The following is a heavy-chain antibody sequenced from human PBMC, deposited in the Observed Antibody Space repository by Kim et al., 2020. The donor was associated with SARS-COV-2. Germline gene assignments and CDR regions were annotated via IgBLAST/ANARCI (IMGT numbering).Heavy chain of an antibody. J-gene: IGHJ6*02. Sequence: SETLSLTCTVSGGSISSYYWSWIRQPPGKGLEWIGYIYYSGSTNYNPSLKSRVTISVDTSKNQFSLKLSSVTAADTAVYYCARMKYSSSAEAHYYYGMDVWGQGTTVTVSS. CDR2: IYYSGST. D-gene: IGHD6-6*01. V-gene: IGHV4-59*08. CDR3: ARMKYSSSAEAHYYYGMDV. CDR1: GGSISSYY.